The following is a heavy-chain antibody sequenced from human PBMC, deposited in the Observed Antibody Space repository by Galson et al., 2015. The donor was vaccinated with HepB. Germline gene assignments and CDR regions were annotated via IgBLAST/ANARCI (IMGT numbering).Heavy chain of an antibody. Sequence: SLRLSCAASGFTFSSHAMHWVRQAPGKGLEWVAVISYDGSNKYYADSVKGRFTISRDNSKNTLYLQMNSLRAEDTAVYYCAREYSSSSGKYYYYYYGMDVWGQGTTVTVSS. CDR2: ISYDGSNK. D-gene: IGHD6-6*01. CDR1: GFTFSSHA. J-gene: IGHJ6*02. V-gene: IGHV3-30-3*01. CDR3: AREYSSSSGKYYYYYYGMDV.